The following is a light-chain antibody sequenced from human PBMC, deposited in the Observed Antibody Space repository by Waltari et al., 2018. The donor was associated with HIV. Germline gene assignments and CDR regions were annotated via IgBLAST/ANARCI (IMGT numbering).Light chain of an antibody. V-gene: IGLV2-8*01. J-gene: IGLJ2*01. CDR2: AVN. Sequence: QSALTQPPSASGSPGQSVTISCTGTSTDIGSYNYVSWYQQHPGKAPKLIIYAVNKRPSGVPDRFSGSKSGDTASLTVSGLQAEDEADYYCSSYAGSNIVLFGGGTKLTVL. CDR3: SSYAGSNIVL. CDR1: STDIGSYNY.